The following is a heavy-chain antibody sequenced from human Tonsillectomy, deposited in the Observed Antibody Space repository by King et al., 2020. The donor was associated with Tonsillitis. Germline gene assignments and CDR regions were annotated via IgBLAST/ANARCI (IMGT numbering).Heavy chain of an antibody. J-gene: IGHJ4*02. CDR1: GHTFNYFG. Sequence: QVQLVESGAEVKKPGASVKVSCKASGHTFNYFGITWVRQAPGQGLEWMGWISLYNGDTNYAQRLQGRVTVTTDTSTTTAYLELRSLSSDDTAVYYCAIYSGSYGSTALDFLLDYWGQGTLVTVSS. D-gene: IGHD1-26*01. CDR3: AIYSGSYGSTALDFLLDY. CDR2: ISLYNGDT. V-gene: IGHV1-18*01.